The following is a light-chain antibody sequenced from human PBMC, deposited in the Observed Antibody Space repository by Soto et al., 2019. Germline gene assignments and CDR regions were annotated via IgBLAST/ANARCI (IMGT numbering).Light chain of an antibody. CDR2: EVN. V-gene: IGLV2-18*02. CDR3: SSYTDSSTLV. Sequence: QSALTQPPSVSGSAGQSITISCTGTSSDVGIYNRVSWYQQSPGRAPKLMVSEVNNRPSGVPDRFSGSKSGNTASLTISGLQAEDEADYYCSSYTDSSTLVFGGGTKLTV. CDR1: SSDVGIYNR. J-gene: IGLJ2*01.